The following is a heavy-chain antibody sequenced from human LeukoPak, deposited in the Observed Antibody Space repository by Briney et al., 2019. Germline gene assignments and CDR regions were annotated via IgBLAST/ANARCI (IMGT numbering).Heavy chain of an antibody. V-gene: IGHV1-24*01. J-gene: IGHJ4*02. CDR3: ATGPIGSSSWLFDY. CDR1: GYTLTELS. D-gene: IGHD6-13*01. Sequence: ASVKVSCKVSGYTLTELSMHWVRQAPGKGLEWMGGFDPEDGETIYAQKFQGRATMTEDTSTDTAYMELSSLRSEDTAVYYCATGPIGSSSWLFDYWGQGTLVTVSS. CDR2: FDPEDGET.